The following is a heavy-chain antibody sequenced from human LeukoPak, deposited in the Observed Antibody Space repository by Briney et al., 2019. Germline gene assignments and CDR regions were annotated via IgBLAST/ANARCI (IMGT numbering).Heavy chain of an antibody. CDR3: VRGRITVDDNSMWFDP. D-gene: IGHD1-14*01. CDR1: GYTFTTYG. V-gene: IGHV1-18*01. J-gene: IGHJ5*02. CDR2: ISAYSANT. Sequence: ASVKVSCKASGYTFTTYGIGWVRQAPGQGPEWVGWISAYSANTNYAQKFQGRVTMTTDTSTSTAYMELRSLRSDDTAVYYCVRGRITVDDNSMWFDPWGQGTLVTVSS.